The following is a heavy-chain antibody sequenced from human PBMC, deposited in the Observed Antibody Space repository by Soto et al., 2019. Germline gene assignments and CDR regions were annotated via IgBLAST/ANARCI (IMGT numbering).Heavy chain of an antibody. D-gene: IGHD5-12*01. CDR1: GFTFRDYA. V-gene: IGHV5-51*01. Sequence: PGGSLRLSCAAAGFTFRDYAMSWVRQMPGKGLEWMGIIYPGDSDTRYGPSFQGQVTISADKSISTAYLQWSSLKASDTAMYYCARKAVATLYYFDYWGQGTLVTVSS. CDR2: IYPGDSDT. J-gene: IGHJ4*02. CDR3: ARKAVATLYYFDY.